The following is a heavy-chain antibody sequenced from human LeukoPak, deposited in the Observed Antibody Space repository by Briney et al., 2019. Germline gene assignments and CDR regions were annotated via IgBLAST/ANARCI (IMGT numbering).Heavy chain of an antibody. CDR1: GVTVSKNY. J-gene: IGHJ4*02. CDR3: AKGGLRYFDWFTDY. CDR2: IYGGGTT. Sequence: AGSLRLSCAAFGVTVSKNYMGWGRQAPGTGLEWVSLIYGGGTTLYADSVKGRFTVSRDNSKNRLYLQMNSLRAEDTAVYYCAKGGLRYFDWFTDYWGQGALVTVSS. V-gene: IGHV3-53*05. D-gene: IGHD3-9*01.